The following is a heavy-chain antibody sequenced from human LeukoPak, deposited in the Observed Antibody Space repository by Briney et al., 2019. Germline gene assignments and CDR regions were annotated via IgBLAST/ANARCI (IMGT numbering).Heavy chain of an antibody. CDR1: GFTFSSHA. CDR2: ITSGSGSNV. V-gene: IGHV3-23*01. D-gene: IGHD6-13*01. Sequence: GGSLRLSCAASGFTFSSHAMSWVRQAPAKGLEWVSAITSGSGSNVYYTDSLKGRFTISRDNYKNTLYLQMNSLRAEDTAVYYCARHGSWSFDYWGQGTLVTVSA. CDR3: ARHGSWSFDY. J-gene: IGHJ4*02.